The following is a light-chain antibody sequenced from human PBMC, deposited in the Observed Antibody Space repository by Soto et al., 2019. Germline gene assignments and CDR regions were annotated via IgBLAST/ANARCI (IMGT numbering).Light chain of an antibody. CDR3: SSYTSSSTLLYV. V-gene: IGLV2-14*01. CDR1: SSDVGGYNY. J-gene: IGLJ1*01. CDR2: EVS. Sequence: QSVLTQPASVSGSPGQSITISCTGTSSDVGGYNYVSWHQQHPGKAPKLMIYEVSNRPSGVSNRFSGSKSGNTASLTISGLQAEDEADYYCSSYTSSSTLLYVFGTGTQLTVL.